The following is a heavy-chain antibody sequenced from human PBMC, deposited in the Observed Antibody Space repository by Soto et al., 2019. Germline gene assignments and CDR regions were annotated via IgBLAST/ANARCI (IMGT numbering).Heavy chain of an antibody. CDR3: ARGSITMVRGVIDWFDP. CDR1: GFSLSTSGMC. CDR2: IDWGDDK. J-gene: IGHJ5*02. D-gene: IGHD3-10*01. Sequence: SGPTLVNPTQTLTLTCTFSGFSLSTSGMCVSWIRQPPGKALEWLALIDWGDDKYYSTSLKTRLTISKDTSKNQVVLTMTNMDPVDTATYYCARGSITMVRGVIDWFDPWGQGTLVTVSS. V-gene: IGHV2-70*01.